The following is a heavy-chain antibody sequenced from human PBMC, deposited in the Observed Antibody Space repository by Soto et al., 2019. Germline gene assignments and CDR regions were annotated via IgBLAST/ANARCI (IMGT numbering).Heavy chain of an antibody. Sequence: GGSLRLSCAASGFTFSSYSMNWVRQAPGKGLEWVSSISSSSSYIYYADSVKGRFTIPRDNAKNSLYLQMNSLRAEDTAVYYCASVLYDSSGHYCPFDFSAQRTFVTGSS. D-gene: IGHD3-22*01. V-gene: IGHV3-21*01. CDR1: GFTFSSYS. CDR2: ISSSSSYI. CDR3: ASVLYDSSGHYCPFDF. J-gene: IGHJ4*02.